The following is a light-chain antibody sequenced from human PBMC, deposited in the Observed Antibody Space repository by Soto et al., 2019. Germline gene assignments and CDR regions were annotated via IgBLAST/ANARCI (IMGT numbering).Light chain of an antibody. CDR3: QQYNSYSRT. J-gene: IGKJ1*01. CDR2: DAS. CDR1: QSISSW. V-gene: IGKV1-5*01. Sequence: DIQMTQSPSTLSASVADRVTITCRASQSISSWLAWYQQKPGKAPKLLIYDASSLESGAPSRFSGSGSVTEFNLTISSLQPDDFATDYCQQYNSYSRTVGQGTKVEIK.